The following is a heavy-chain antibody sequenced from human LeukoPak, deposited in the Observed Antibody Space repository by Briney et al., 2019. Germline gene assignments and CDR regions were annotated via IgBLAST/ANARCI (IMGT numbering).Heavy chain of an antibody. CDR3: AKEDCSGGSCYSYYYMDV. Sequence: GRSLRLSCAASGFTFSSYGMHWVRQAPGKGLEWVAVIWYDGSNKYYADSVKGRFTIYRDNSKNTLYLQMNSLRAEDTAVYYCAKEDCSGGSCYSYYYMDVWGKGTTVTVSS. CDR2: IWYDGSNK. CDR1: GFTFSSYG. V-gene: IGHV3-33*06. D-gene: IGHD2-15*01. J-gene: IGHJ6*03.